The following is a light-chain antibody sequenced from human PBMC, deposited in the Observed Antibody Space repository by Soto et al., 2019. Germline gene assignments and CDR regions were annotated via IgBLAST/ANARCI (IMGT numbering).Light chain of an antibody. V-gene: IGKV3-11*01. CDR1: QSVSSY. Sequence: EIVLTQSPATLSLSPGERATLSCRASQSVSSYLAWYQQKPGQAPRLLIYDASNRATGIPARFSGSGSGTDFTITISSLVPEDFAVYYCQQRSNWLTFGGGTKVEIK. CDR2: DAS. J-gene: IGKJ4*01. CDR3: QQRSNWLT.